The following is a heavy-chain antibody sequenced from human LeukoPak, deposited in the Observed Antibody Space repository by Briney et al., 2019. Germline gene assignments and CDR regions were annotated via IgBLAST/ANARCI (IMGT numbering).Heavy chain of an antibody. Sequence: ASVKVSCTASGYTFTNHTIHWVRQAPGQRLEWMGWISAGNGNTKYSQNFQGRVTIASDTSASTAYMELSSLRSEDTAVYYCARDYGSGRYYRFDYWGQGTLVTVSS. J-gene: IGHJ4*02. CDR3: ARDYGSGRYYRFDY. CDR1: GYTFTNHT. CDR2: ISAGNGNT. D-gene: IGHD3-10*01. V-gene: IGHV1-3*01.